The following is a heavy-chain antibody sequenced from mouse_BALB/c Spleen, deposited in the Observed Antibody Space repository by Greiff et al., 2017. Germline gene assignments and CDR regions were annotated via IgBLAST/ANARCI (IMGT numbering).Heavy chain of an antibody. D-gene: IGHD2-4*01. J-gene: IGHJ2*01. CDR2: IDPANGNT. Sequence: VQLQQSGAELVKPGASVKLSCTASGFNIKDTYMHWVKQRPEQGLEWIGRIDPANGNTKYDPKFQGKATITADTSSNTAYLQLSSLTSEDTAVYYCAPDYDYDGSYFDYWGQGTTLTVSS. CDR1: GFNIKDTY. CDR3: APDYDYDGSYFDY. V-gene: IGHV14-3*02.